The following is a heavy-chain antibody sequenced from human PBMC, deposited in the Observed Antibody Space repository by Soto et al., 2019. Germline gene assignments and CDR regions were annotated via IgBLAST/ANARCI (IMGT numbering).Heavy chain of an antibody. CDR2: ISYDGSNK. Sequence: GGSLRLSCAASGFTFSSYAMHWVRQAPGKGLEWVAVISYDGSNKYYADSVKGRFTISRDNSKNTLYLQMNSLRAEDTAVYYCARERLGYGYYYGMDVWGQGTTVTSP. D-gene: IGHD3-22*01. V-gene: IGHV3-30-3*01. CDR3: ARERLGYGYYYGMDV. CDR1: GFTFSSYA. J-gene: IGHJ6*02.